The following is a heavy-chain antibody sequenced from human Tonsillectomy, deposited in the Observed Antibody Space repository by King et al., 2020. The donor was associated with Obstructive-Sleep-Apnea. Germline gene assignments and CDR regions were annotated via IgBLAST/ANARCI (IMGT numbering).Heavy chain of an antibody. J-gene: IGHJ4*02. CDR1: GFTFSTFA. CDR3: TVGDSSGWFAAYETDY. D-gene: IGHD6-19*01. CDR2: ISYDGSNK. Sequence: VQLVESGGGVVQPGRSLRLTCAAAGFTFSTFAMHWVRQAPGKGLEWVAVISYDGSNKHYADSVKGRFTISRDNSKNTLYLQMSSLRGEDTAVYYCTVGDSSGWFAAYETDYGGQGIVVTVPS. V-gene: IGHV3-30-3*01.